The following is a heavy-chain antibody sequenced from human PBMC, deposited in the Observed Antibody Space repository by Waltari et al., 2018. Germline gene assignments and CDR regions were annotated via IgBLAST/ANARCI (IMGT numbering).Heavy chain of an antibody. CDR3: ARDAHLSQYYDFWSGYFPPGADY. D-gene: IGHD3-3*01. J-gene: IGHJ4*02. V-gene: IGHV4-39*07. CDR2: IYYSGST. CDR1: GGSISSSSYY. Sequence: QLQLQESGPGLVKPSETLSLTCTVSGGSISSSSYYWGWIRQPPGKGLEWIGSIYYSGSTYYNPSLKSRVTISVDTSKNQFSLKLSSVTAADTAVYYCARDAHLSQYYDFWSGYFPPGADYWGQGTLVTVSS.